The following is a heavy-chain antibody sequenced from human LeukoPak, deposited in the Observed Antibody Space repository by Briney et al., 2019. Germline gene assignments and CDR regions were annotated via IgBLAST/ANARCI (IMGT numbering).Heavy chain of an antibody. CDR2: INHSGST. J-gene: IGHJ4*02. Sequence: SQTLSLTCAVYGGSSSGYYWSWIRQPPGKGLEWIGEINHSGSTNYNPSLKSRVTISVDTSKNQFSLKLSSVTAADTAVYYCAREGPIAARPKFDYWGQGTLVTVSS. CDR1: GGSSSGYY. D-gene: IGHD6-6*01. V-gene: IGHV4-34*01. CDR3: AREGPIAARPKFDY.